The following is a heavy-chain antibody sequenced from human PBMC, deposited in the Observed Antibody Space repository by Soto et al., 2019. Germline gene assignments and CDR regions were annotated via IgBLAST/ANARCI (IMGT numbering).Heavy chain of an antibody. CDR3: AKVLRGGAMPGPDY. V-gene: IGHV1-18*01. Sequence: GASVKVSCKASGYTFTSYGISWVRQAPGQGLEWMGWISAYNGNTNYAQKLQGRVTMTTDTSTSTAYMELNSLRAEDTAVYYCAKVLRGGAMPGPDYWGQGTLVTVSS. CDR2: ISAYNGNT. D-gene: IGHD3-16*01. J-gene: IGHJ4*02. CDR1: GYTFTSYG.